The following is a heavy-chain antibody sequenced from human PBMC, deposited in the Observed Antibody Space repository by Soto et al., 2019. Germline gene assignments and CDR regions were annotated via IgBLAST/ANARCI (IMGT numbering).Heavy chain of an antibody. V-gene: IGHV3-13*01. D-gene: IGHD2-15*01. CDR2: IGTAGDT. CDR1: GFTFSSYD. Sequence: EVQLVESGGGLVQPGGSLRLSCAASGFTFSSYDMHWVRQATGKGLEWVSAIGTAGDTYYPGSVKGRFTISRENAKNSLYLQMNSLRAGDTAVYYCARAGCSGGSCYTAWLDPGGQGTLVTVSS. CDR3: ARAGCSGGSCYTAWLDP. J-gene: IGHJ5*02.